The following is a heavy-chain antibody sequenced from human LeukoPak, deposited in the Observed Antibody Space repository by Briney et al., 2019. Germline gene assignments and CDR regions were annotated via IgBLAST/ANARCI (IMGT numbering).Heavy chain of an antibody. CDR2: ISSSSSYI. D-gene: IGHD6-13*01. Sequence: GGSLRLSCAASGFTFSSYSMNWVRQAPGKGLGWVSSISSSSSYIYYADSVKGRFTISRGNAKNSLFLQMNSLRAEDTSVYYCARDGSTMQQVVLDYFDYWGQGTLVTVSS. CDR3: ARDGSTMQQVVLDYFDY. J-gene: IGHJ4*02. V-gene: IGHV3-21*01. CDR1: GFTFSSYS.